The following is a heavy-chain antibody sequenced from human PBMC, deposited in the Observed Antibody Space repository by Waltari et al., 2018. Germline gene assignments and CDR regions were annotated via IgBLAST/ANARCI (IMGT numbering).Heavy chain of an antibody. D-gene: IGHD3-22*01. V-gene: IGHV3-7*01. Sequence: EVQLVESGGGLVQPGGSLRLSCAASGFTFSRYWMSWVRQAPGKGLGGVANIKQDGSEKYYVDSVKGRFTISRDNAKNSLYLQMNSLRAEDTAVYYCAREGPPTYYYDSSGYSDAFDIWGQGTMVTVSS. CDR3: AREGPPTYYYDSSGYSDAFDI. CDR1: GFTFSRYW. CDR2: IKQDGSEK. J-gene: IGHJ3*02.